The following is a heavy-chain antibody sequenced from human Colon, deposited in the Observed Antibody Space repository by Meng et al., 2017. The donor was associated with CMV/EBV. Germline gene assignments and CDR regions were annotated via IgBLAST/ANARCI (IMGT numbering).Heavy chain of an antibody. CDR1: GFIFSSYA. Sequence: SGFIFSSYAMGWVRQAPRKGLEWVSAISGSGGSTYYSDSVKGRFTISRDSSKNTLYLQMNSLRAEDTAVYYCAKDQVATMGYSFDYWGQGTLVTVSS. CDR3: AKDQVATMGYSFDY. D-gene: IGHD5-12*01. J-gene: IGHJ4*02. CDR2: ISGSGGST. V-gene: IGHV3-23*01.